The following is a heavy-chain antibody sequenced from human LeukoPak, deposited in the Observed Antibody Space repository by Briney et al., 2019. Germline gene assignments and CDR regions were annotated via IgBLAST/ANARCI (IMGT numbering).Heavy chain of an antibody. CDR3: AKAASGNWNDVSDY. D-gene: IGHD1-20*01. CDR2: ISGRGVST. V-gene: IGHV3-23*01. J-gene: IGHJ4*02. CDR1: GFTFSTYA. Sequence: GGSLRLSCAASGFTFSTYAMSWVRQAPGKGLEWVSAISGRGVSTSYADSVRGRFTISRDNSKNTLYLQMNSLRAEDTAVYYCAKAASGNWNDVSDYWGQGTLVTVSS.